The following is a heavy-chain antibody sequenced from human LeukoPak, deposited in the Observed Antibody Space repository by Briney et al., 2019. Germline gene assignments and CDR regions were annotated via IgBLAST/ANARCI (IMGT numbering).Heavy chain of an antibody. D-gene: IGHD2-15*01. J-gene: IGHJ4*02. CDR1: GFSFSDAW. CDR3: AKGALGYCSGGTCYAFDY. Sequence: GGSLRLSCAASGFSFSDAWMSWVRQAPGKGLEWVSAISGSGGSTYYADSVKGRFTISRDNSKNSLYLQMNSLRAEDTAVYYCAKGALGYCSGGTCYAFDYWGQGTLVTVSS. CDR2: ISGSGGST. V-gene: IGHV3-23*01.